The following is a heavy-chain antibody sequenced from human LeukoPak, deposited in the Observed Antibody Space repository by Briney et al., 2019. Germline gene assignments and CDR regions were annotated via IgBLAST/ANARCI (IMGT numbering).Heavy chain of an antibody. Sequence: PGGSLRLSCAASGFTFSTYAKSWVRQAPGKGLEWVSAISSTGSSTYYADSVKGRFTISRDNSKNTLYLQMNSLRAEDTAVYYCAKDRPRLRTYYGLDVWGQGTTVAVSS. CDR1: GFTFSTYA. CDR3: AKDRPRLRTYYGLDV. D-gene: IGHD4-17*01. V-gene: IGHV3-23*01. J-gene: IGHJ6*02. CDR2: ISSTGSST.